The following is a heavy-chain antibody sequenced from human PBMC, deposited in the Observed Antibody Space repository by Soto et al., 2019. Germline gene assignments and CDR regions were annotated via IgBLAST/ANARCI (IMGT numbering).Heavy chain of an antibody. V-gene: IGHV6-1*01. CDR1: GDSVSSNSAA. Sequence: SPTLSLTCVISGDSVSSNSAAWNWIRQSPSRGLEWLGRTYYRSKWYNDYAESVKSRTTINPETSKNQFSLQLNSVTPEDTAVYYCARERYGDYGRGTFDIWGQGTMVTVSS. CDR2: TYYRSKWYN. D-gene: IGHD4-17*01. J-gene: IGHJ3*02. CDR3: ARERYGDYGRGTFDI.